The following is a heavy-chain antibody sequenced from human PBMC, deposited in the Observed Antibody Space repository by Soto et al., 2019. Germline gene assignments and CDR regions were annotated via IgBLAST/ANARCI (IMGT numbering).Heavy chain of an antibody. V-gene: IGHV2-5*02. D-gene: IGHD4-17*01. Sequence: QITLKESGPTLVKPTQTLTLTCTFSGFSLSTSGVGVGWIRQPPGKALEWLAVIYWDDTKHYNPSLKSRLSITKDTSKHQVVLTMTNMDPVDTATYYCAHKGYGDYPLDYWGQGTLVTVSS. CDR2: IYWDDTK. CDR1: GFSLSTSGVG. J-gene: IGHJ4*02. CDR3: AHKGYGDYPLDY.